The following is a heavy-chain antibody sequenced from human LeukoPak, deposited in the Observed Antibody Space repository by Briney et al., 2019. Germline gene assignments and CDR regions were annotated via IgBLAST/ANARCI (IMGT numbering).Heavy chain of an antibody. V-gene: IGHV1-69*05. CDR3: ARGRRFLEWSDMDV. CDR2: IIPIFGTA. D-gene: IGHD3-3*01. CDR1: GGTFSSYA. J-gene: IGHJ6*03. Sequence: SVKVSCKASGGTFSSYAISWVRQAPGQGLEWMGGIIPIFGTANYAQKFQGRVTITTDESTSTAYMELSSLRSEDTAVYYCARGRRFLEWSDMDVWGKGTTVTVSS.